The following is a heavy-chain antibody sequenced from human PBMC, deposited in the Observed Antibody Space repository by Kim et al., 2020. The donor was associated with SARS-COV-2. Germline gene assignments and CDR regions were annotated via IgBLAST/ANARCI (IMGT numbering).Heavy chain of an antibody. J-gene: IGHJ6*03. D-gene: IGHD3-10*01. Sequence: GGSLRLSCAASGFPFSSYGMHWVRLAPGKGLEWVAVIWLDGNNRYFADSVKGRCTISRDNSKKTVYVQMNSLRTEDTAAEYCGRGRGSYNYYMDVGGKGT. CDR3: GRGRGSYNYYMDV. CDR2: IWLDGNNR. V-gene: IGHV3-33*01. CDR1: GFPFSSYG.